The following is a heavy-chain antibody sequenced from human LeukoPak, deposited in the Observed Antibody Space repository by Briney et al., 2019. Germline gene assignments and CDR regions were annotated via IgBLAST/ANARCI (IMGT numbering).Heavy chain of an antibody. D-gene: IGHD3-10*01. Sequence: GGTLRLSCVVSGFTLSNSAMTWVRQGPGKGLEWVAIIGDSDTSTNYPDSVRGRFIISRDNSKDTLHLQMDSLRVEDTAVYYRAKRPTRTSFGSRGQGSLPTVPS. J-gene: IGHJ4*01. CDR3: AKRPTRTSFGS. CDR1: GFTLSNSA. CDR2: IGDSDTST. V-gene: IGHV3-23*05.